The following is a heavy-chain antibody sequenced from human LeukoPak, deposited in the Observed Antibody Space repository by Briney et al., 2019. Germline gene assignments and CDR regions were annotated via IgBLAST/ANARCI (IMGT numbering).Heavy chain of an antibody. J-gene: IGHJ4*02. V-gene: IGHV3-30*04. D-gene: IGHD5-18*01. Sequence: GGSLRLSCAASGFTFSSYAMHWVRQAPGKGLEWVAVISYDGSNKYYADSVKGRFTISRDNSKNTLYLQMNSLRAEDTAVYYCAKDRGVDTARGYGFDYWGQGTLVTVSS. CDR2: ISYDGSNK. CDR3: AKDRGVDTARGYGFDY. CDR1: GFTFSSYA.